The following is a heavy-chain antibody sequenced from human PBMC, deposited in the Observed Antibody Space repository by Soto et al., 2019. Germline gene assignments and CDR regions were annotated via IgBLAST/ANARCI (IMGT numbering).Heavy chain of an antibody. CDR1: GYTFTSYY. CDR3: ARANGGTHYYYYYGMDV. J-gene: IGHJ6*02. D-gene: IGHD2-8*01. CDR2: INPSGGST. Sequence: ASVKVSCKASGYTFTSYYMHWVRQAPGQGLEWMGIINPSGGSTSYAQKFQGRVTMTRDTSTSTVYMELSSLRSEDTAVYYCARANGGTHYYYYYGMDVWGQGTTVTVSS. V-gene: IGHV1-46*01.